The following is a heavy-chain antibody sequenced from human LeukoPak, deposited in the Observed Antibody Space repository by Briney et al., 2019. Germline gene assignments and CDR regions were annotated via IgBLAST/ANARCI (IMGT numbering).Heavy chain of an antibody. D-gene: IGHD6-13*01. CDR1: GFTFSSYE. J-gene: IGHJ6*03. V-gene: IGHV3-48*03. CDR3: ARDPSSWYYYYMDV. Sequence: GGSLRLSCAASGFTFSSYEMNWVRQAPGKGLEWISYISSSGSTIYYADSVKGRFTMSRDNAKNSLYLQMNSLRAEDTAVYYCARDPSSWYYYYMDVWGKGTTVTVSS. CDR2: ISSSGSTI.